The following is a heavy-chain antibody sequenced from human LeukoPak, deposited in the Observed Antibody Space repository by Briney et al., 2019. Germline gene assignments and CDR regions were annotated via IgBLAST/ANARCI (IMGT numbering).Heavy chain of an antibody. CDR3: ASCRDGYNLGDYYYYYMDV. CDR2: IIPIFGTA. J-gene: IGHJ6*03. D-gene: IGHD5-24*01. Sequence: GASVKVSCKASGGTFSSYAISWVRQAPGQGLEWMGGIIPIFGTANYAQKFQGRVTITADKSTSTAYMELSSLRSEDTAVYYCASCRDGYNLGDYYYYYMDVWGKGTTVTVS. CDR1: GGTFSSYA. V-gene: IGHV1-69*06.